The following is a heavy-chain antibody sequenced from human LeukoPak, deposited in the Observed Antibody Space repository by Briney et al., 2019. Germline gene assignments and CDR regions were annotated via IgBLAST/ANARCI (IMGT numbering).Heavy chain of an antibody. J-gene: IGHJ5*02. CDR1: GGSFSSSSYY. CDR2: IYYSGST. V-gene: IGHV4-39*07. Sequence: SETLSLTCTVSGGSFSSSSYYWGWLGQPPGMGREWFGSIYYSGSTYYNPSLKSRVTISVDTSKNQFSLKLSSVTAADTAVYYCAREGVKLDVVIRDNWFDPWGQGTLVTVSS. CDR3: AREGVKLDVVIRDNWFDP. D-gene: IGHD3-22*01.